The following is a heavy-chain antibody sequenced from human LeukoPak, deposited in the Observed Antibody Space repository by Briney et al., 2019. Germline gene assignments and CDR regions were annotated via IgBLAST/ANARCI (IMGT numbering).Heavy chain of an antibody. CDR2: IIPIFGTA. J-gene: IGHJ5*02. CDR1: GGTFSSYA. V-gene: IGHV1-69*13. Sequence: ASVKVSCKASGGTFSSYAISWVRQAPGQGLEWMGGIIPIFGTANYAQKFQGRVTITADESTSTAYMELSSLRSEDTAVYYCARAYLWFGELSWFDPWGQGTLVTVSS. D-gene: IGHD3-10*01. CDR3: ARAYLWFGELSWFDP.